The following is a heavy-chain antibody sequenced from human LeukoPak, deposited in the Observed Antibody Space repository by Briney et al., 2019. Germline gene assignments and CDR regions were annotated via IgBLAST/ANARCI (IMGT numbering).Heavy chain of an antibody. J-gene: IGHJ6*02. CDR3: ARAVGLTAMVMGPHYYYGMDV. CDR1: GGSISSYY. D-gene: IGHD5-18*01. CDR2: IYYSGST. V-gene: IGHV4-59*01. Sequence: PSETLSLTCTVPGGSISSYYWSWIRQPPGKGLEWIGYIYYSGSTNYNPSLKSRVTISVDTSKNQFSLKLSSVTAADTAVYYCARAVGLTAMVMGPHYYYGMDVWGQGTTVTVSS.